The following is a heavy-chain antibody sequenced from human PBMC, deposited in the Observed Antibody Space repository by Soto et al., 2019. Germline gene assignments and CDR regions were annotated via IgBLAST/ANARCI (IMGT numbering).Heavy chain of an antibody. Sequence: QVQLVESGGGVVQPGRSLRLSCAASGFTFSSYGMHWVRQAPGKGLEWVAVISYDGSNKYYADSVKGRFTISRDNSKNTLYLQMNSLRAEDTAVYYRAKEEGEQLVDYWCQGTLVTVSS. CDR1: GFTFSSYG. V-gene: IGHV3-30*18. D-gene: IGHD6-13*01. J-gene: IGHJ4*02. CDR2: ISYDGSNK. CDR3: AKEEGEQLVDY.